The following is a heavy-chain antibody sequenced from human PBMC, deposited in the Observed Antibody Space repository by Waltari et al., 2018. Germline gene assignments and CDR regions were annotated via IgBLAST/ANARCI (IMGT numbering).Heavy chain of an antibody. CDR2: IYHSGST. CDR1: GYSISSGYY. J-gene: IGHJ4*02. V-gene: IGHV4-38-2*01. Sequence: LVKPSETLSLTCAVSGYSISSGYYWGWIRQPPGKGLEWIGSIYHSGSTYYNPSLKSRVTISVDTSKNQFSLKLSSVTAADTAVYYCARRLTYYYDSSGYYYEGGIDYWGQGTL. D-gene: IGHD3-22*01. CDR3: ARRLTYYYDSSGYYYEGGIDY.